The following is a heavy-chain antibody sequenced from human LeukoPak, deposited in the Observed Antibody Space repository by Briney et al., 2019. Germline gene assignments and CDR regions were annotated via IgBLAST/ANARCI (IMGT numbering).Heavy chain of an antibody. J-gene: IGHJ6*04. CDR3: AELGITMIGGV. CDR2: ISSRGNYI. CDR1: GFTFNNYS. Sequence: GGSLRLSCAASGFTFNNYSMNWVRQAPGKGLEWVSSISSRGNYIYYPDSVKGRFTISRDNAKNSLYLQMNSLRAEDTAVYYCAELGITMIGGVWGKGTTVTISS. V-gene: IGHV3-21*01. D-gene: IGHD3-10*02.